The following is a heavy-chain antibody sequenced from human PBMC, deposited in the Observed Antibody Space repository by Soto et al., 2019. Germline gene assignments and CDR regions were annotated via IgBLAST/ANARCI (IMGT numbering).Heavy chain of an antibody. D-gene: IGHD3-3*01. CDR3: ATADGFGVVTPFFEY. CDR1: GGSISSRSHN. J-gene: IGHJ4*02. V-gene: IGHV4-39*01. Sequence: QLQLQESGPGLVKPSETLSLTCTVSGGSISSRSHNWGWIRQSPGKHLEWIGSSYYRGSTNYNPSLKTRVTISVDTSKNQVSLRVYSVTAADTAVYYCATADGFGVVTPFFEYWGQGILVTVSS. CDR2: SYYRGST.